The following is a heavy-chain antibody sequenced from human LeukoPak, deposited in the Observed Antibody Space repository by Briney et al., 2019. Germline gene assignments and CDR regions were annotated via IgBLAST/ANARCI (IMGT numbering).Heavy chain of an antibody. V-gene: IGHV3-21*01. CDR3: ARDGSGWYCFDY. Sequence: TGGSLRLSCAASGFTFSSYSMSWVRQAPGKGLEWVSSISSSSSYIYYADSVKGRFTISRDNAKNSLYLQMNSLRAEDTAVYYCARDGSGWYCFDYWGQGTLVTVSS. J-gene: IGHJ4*02. D-gene: IGHD6-19*01. CDR2: ISSSSSYI. CDR1: GFTFSSYS.